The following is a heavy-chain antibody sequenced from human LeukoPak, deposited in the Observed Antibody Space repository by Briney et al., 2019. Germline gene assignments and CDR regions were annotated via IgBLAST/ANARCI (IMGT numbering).Heavy chain of an antibody. V-gene: IGHV3-30*02. J-gene: IGHJ6*03. CDR1: GFTFSSYG. D-gene: IGHD5/OR15-5a*01. CDR3: ASLPTAASYMDV. CDR2: IRYDGSEK. Sequence: PGGSLRLSCAASGFTFSSYGMHWVRQAPGKGLEWVAFIRYDGSEKYYADSVKGRFTISRDNSKNTLYLQMSSLRPTDTAVYYCASLPTAASYMDVWGKGTTVTVSS.